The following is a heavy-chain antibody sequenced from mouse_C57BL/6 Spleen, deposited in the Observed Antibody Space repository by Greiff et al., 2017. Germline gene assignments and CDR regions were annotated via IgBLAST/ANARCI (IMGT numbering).Heavy chain of an antibody. D-gene: IGHD1-1*01. V-gene: IGHV1-15*01. CDR3: TRSSYYGSSYKAY. Sequence: QVQLQQSGAELVRPGASVTLSCKASGYTFTDYEMHWVKQTPVHGLAWIGAIDPETGGTAYNQKFKGKAILTADKSSSTAYMELRSLTSEDSAVYYCTRSSYYGSSYKAYWGQGTLVTVSA. CDR2: IDPETGGT. J-gene: IGHJ3*01. CDR1: GYTFTDYE.